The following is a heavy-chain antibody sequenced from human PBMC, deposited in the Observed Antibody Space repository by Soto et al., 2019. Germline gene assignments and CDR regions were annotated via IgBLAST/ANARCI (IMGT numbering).Heavy chain of an antibody. Sequence: GGSLRLSCAASGFTFSSYAMSWVRQAPGKGLEWVSGISWNSGSIGYADSVKGRFTISRDNAKNSLYLQMNSLRAEDTALFYCAKDRARRSSYSSGDDAFDIWGQGTMVTVSS. CDR1: GFTFSSYA. V-gene: IGHV3-9*01. D-gene: IGHD6-19*01. CDR2: ISWNSGSI. CDR3: AKDRARRSSYSSGDDAFDI. J-gene: IGHJ3*02.